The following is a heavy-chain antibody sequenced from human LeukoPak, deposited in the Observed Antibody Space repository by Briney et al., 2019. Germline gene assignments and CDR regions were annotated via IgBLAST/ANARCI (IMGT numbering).Heavy chain of an antibody. CDR1: GGSFSGYY. Sequence: SETLSLTCAVYGGSFSGYYWSWIRQPPGKGLEWIGEINRSGSTNYNPSLKSRVTISVDTSKNQFSLKLSSVTAADTAVYYCARSARYYDFWSGCWFDPWGQGTLVTVSS. D-gene: IGHD3-3*01. J-gene: IGHJ5*02. CDR3: ARSARYYDFWSGCWFDP. CDR2: INRSGST. V-gene: IGHV4-34*01.